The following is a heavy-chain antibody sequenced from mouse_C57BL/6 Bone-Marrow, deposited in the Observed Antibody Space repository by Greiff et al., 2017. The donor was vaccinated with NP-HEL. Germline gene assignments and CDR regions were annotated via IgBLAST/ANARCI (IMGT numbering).Heavy chain of an antibody. D-gene: IGHD1-1*01. J-gene: IGHJ4*01. CDR3: ARNYYGSSYFYYAMDY. CDR2: IWRGGST. V-gene: IGHV2-5*01. CDR1: GFSLTSYG. Sequence: QVQLQQSGPGLVQPSQSLSITCTVSGFSLTSYGVHWVRQSPGKGLEWLGVIWRGGSTDYNAAFMSRLSITKDNSKSQVFFKMNSLQADDTAIYYCARNYYGSSYFYYAMDYWGQGTSVTVSS.